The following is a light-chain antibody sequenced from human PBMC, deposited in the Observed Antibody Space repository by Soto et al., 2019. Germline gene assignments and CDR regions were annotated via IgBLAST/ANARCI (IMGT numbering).Light chain of an antibody. J-gene: IGKJ1*01. Sequence: DIQMTQSPSTLSASVGDRVIITCRASQSISSWLAWYQQKPGKAPKLLIYKASSLESGVPSRFSGSGSGTEFTLTISSLQPDDFATYYCQQYNSYSTFGQGTKVESK. CDR2: KAS. CDR3: QQYNSYST. CDR1: QSISSW. V-gene: IGKV1-5*03.